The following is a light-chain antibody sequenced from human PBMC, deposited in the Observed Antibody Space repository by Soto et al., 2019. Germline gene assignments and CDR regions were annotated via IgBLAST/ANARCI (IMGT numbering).Light chain of an antibody. J-gene: IGLJ2*01. CDR3: SSYTTSSTLVV. V-gene: IGLV2-14*01. CDR2: DVS. Sequence: QSALTQPASVSGSPGQSITISCTGTSSDVGGYNYVSWYQQHPGNAPKLMIYDVSNRPSGVSNRFSGSKSGNTASLTISGLQAEYEADYHCSSYTTSSTLVVFGGGTKLTVL. CDR1: SSDVGGYNY.